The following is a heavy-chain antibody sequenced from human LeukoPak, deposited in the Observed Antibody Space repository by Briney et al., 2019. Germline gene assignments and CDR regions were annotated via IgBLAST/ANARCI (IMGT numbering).Heavy chain of an antibody. CDR2: MNPNSGNT. V-gene: IGHV1-8*01. CDR3: ARSPAGVYVYYYYYYMDV. D-gene: IGHD6-13*01. J-gene: IGHJ6*03. CDR1: GYTFTSYD. Sequence: ASVKVSCKASGYTFTSYDINWVRQATGQGLEWMGWMNPNSGNTGYAQKFQGRVTMTRNTSISTAYMELSSLRSEDTAVYYCARSPAGVYVYYYYYYMDVWGKGTTVTVPS.